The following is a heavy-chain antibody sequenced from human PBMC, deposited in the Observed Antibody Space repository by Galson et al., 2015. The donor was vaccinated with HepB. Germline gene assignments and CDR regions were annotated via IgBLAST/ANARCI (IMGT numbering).Heavy chain of an antibody. V-gene: IGHV3-15*01. Sequence: SLRLSCAASGFTFSNAWMSWVRQAPGKGLEWVGRIKSKTDGGTTDYAAPVKGRFTISRDDSKNTLYLQMNSLKTEDTAVYYCTTHITMIVVVKDLDYWGQGTLVTVSS. J-gene: IGHJ4*02. CDR3: TTHITMIVVVKDLDY. D-gene: IGHD3-22*01. CDR1: GFTFSNAW. CDR2: IKSKTDGGTT.